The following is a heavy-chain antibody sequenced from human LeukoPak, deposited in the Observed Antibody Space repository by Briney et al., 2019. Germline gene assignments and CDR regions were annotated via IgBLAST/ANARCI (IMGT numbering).Heavy chain of an antibody. D-gene: IGHD5-12*01. V-gene: IGHV5-10-1*01. J-gene: IGHJ4*02. CDR3: ARPSGYDLAY. CDR1: GYSFTSCW. CDR2: IDPSDSYT. Sequence: GESLKISCKGSGYSFTSCWINWVRQMPGKGLEWMGRIDPSDSYTTYSPSFQGHVTISVDKSISTAYLQWSSLRASDTAMYYCARPSGYDLAYWGQGTLVTVSS.